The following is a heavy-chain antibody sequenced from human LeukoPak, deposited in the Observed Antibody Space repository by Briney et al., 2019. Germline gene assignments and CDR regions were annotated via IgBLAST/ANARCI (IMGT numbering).Heavy chain of an antibody. J-gene: IGHJ4*02. CDR2: MNPNSGNT. D-gene: IGHD2-15*01. V-gene: IGHV1-8*02. Sequence: GASVKVSCTASGYTFTSYDINWIRQATGQGPEWMGWMNPNSGNTGYAQTFQGRVTINRNTSISTAYMELRSLTSEDTAVYYCARGLRFCSGGACYGGYAYWGQGTLVTVSS. CDR1: GYTFTSYD. CDR3: ARGLRFCSGGACYGGYAY.